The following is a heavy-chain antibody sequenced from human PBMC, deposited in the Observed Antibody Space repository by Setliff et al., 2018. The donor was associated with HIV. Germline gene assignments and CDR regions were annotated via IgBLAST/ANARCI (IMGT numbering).Heavy chain of an antibody. J-gene: IGHJ6*03. Sequence: SETLSLTCYVTDDPISSYYWSWVRQPAGKGLEWIGRLYVSGDTNYNPSLKSRVTMSLDTSKKHFSLNLKSVTAADTAVYYCALTGHRLLRGYMDVWGKGTTVTVAS. CDR3: ALTGHRLLRGYMDV. D-gene: IGHD2-15*01. V-gene: IGHV4-4*07. CDR1: DDPISSYY. CDR2: LYVSGDT.